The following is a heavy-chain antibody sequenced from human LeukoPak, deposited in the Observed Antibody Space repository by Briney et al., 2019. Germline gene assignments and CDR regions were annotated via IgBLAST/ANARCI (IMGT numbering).Heavy chain of an antibody. Sequence: PSETLSLTCAVYGGSFSGYYWSWIRQPPGKGLEWIGYIYYSGSTYYNPSLKSRVTISVDTSKNQFSLKLSSVTAADTAVYYCARERRSYYYGSGSSHIQYFDYWGQGTLVTVSS. CDR1: GGSFSGYY. V-gene: IGHV4-30-4*01. J-gene: IGHJ4*02. CDR3: ARERRSYYYGSGSSHIQYFDY. CDR2: IYYSGST. D-gene: IGHD3-10*01.